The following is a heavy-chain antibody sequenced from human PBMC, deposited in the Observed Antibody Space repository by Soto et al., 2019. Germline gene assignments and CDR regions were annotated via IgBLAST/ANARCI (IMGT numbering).Heavy chain of an antibody. D-gene: IGHD5-18*01. V-gene: IGHV3-15*07. Sequence: EVQLVESGGGLVEPGGSLRLSCAVSGVTLTSVWMNWIRQAPGKGPEWVGRIRSATDGGTTDYAAPVKGRFTISRHDSENTLYLQMNSVKSADTAVYYCSHGYYQYFNSWGQGALVTVSS. CDR2: IRSATDGGTT. CDR1: GVTLTSVW. CDR3: SHGYYQYFNS. J-gene: IGHJ4*02.